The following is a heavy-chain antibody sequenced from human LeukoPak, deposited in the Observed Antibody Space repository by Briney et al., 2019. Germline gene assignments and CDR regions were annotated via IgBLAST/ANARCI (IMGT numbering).Heavy chain of an antibody. CDR3: ARGADSGSYFNWFDP. V-gene: IGHV1-2*02. CDR2: INPNSGGT. J-gene: IGHJ5*02. Sequence: GASVKVSCKASGYTFTGYYMHWVRQAPGQGLEWMGWINPNSGGTNYAQKFQGRVTMTRDTSTSTVYMELSSLRSEDTAVYYCARGADSGSYFNWFDPWGQGTLVTVSS. CDR1: GYTFTGYY. D-gene: IGHD1-26*01.